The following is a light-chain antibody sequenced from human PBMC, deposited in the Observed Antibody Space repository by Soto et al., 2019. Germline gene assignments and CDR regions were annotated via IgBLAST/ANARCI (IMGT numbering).Light chain of an antibody. CDR3: QQSYSFPRT. Sequence: DIQMTQSPSSLSASVGDRVTITCRASQSISTYLNWYQQKPGKAPKVLIYAASSLQSGVPSTFSGSGSWTDFTLTISCLQPEDFATYYCQQSYSFPRTFGQGTKLEIK. CDR2: AAS. V-gene: IGKV1-39*01. J-gene: IGKJ2*01. CDR1: QSISTY.